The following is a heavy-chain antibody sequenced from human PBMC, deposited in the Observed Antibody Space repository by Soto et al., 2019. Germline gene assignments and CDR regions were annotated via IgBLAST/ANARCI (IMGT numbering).Heavy chain of an antibody. CDR1: GFNFSSYG. D-gene: IGHD1-26*01. CDR2: IWYDESNK. CDR3: ARAGLLLDY. V-gene: IGHV3-33*01. Sequence: QVQLVESGGGVVQPGRSLRLFCAASGFNFSSYGMHWVRQAPGKGLEWVAVIWYDESNKYYADSVKGRFTISRDISKNTLYLHVNSLRADDTAVYYCARAGLLLDYWGQGTLVTVSS. J-gene: IGHJ4*02.